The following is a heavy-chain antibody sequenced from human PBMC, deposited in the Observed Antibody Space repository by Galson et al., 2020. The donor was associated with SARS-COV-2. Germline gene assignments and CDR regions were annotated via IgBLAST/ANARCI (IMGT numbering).Heavy chain of an antibody. CDR1: GGSISSSSYY. CDR2: IYYSGRT. CDR3: ARDPYCSSTSCYDSTFGYYGMDV. V-gene: IGHV4-39*07. J-gene: IGHJ6*02. D-gene: IGHD2-2*01. Sequence: ASETLSLTCTVSGGSISSSSYYWGWIRQPPGKGLEWIGSIYYSGRTYYNPSLKSRVTISVDTSKNQFSLKLSSVTAADPAVYYCARDPYCSSTSCYDSTFGYYGMDVWGQGTTVTVSS.